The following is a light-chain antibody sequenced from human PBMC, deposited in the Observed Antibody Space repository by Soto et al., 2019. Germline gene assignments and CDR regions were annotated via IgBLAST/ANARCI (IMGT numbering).Light chain of an antibody. CDR2: DVS. CDR3: RSYTTSIKRQIV. J-gene: IGLJ1*01. Sequence: QSALTQPASVSGSPGQSITISCNGTSSDVGGYNYVSWYQHHPGKAPKLMIFDVSNRPSGVSNRFSGYKSGNTASLTISGLQPEDEADYYCRSYTTSIKRQIVFGTGTKVTVL. CDR1: SSDVGGYNY. V-gene: IGLV2-14*03.